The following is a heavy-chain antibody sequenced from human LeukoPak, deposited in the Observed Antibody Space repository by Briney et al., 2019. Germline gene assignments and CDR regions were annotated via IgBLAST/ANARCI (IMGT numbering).Heavy chain of an antibody. V-gene: IGHV4-39*01. CDR3: ARLCIRYYDFWSGPHHFDY. CDR1: GGSISSSSYY. Sequence: PSQTLSLTCAVSGGSISSSSYYWGWIRQPPGKGLEWIGSIYYSGSTYYNPSLKSRVTISVDTSKNQFSLKLSSVTAADTAVYYCARLCIRYYDFWSGPHHFDYWGQGTLVTVSS. J-gene: IGHJ4*02. CDR2: IYYSGST. D-gene: IGHD3-3*01.